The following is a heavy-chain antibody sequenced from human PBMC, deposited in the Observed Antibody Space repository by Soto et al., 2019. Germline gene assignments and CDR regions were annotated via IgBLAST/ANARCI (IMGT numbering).Heavy chain of an antibody. D-gene: IGHD1-26*01. V-gene: IGHV3-23*01. J-gene: IGHJ2*01. Sequence: EVQLLESGGGLVQPGGSLRLSCAASGFTFSSFAMNWVRQAPGKGLEWVSGGSGGGDATFYADSGKGRFTISRVQSKKTLYLQMNSLRAEDTAVYYCVRKIVGTTTSGAYWYFDVWGRGTLVTVSS. CDR2: GSGGGDAT. CDR3: VRKIVGTTTSGAYWYFDV. CDR1: GFTFSSFA.